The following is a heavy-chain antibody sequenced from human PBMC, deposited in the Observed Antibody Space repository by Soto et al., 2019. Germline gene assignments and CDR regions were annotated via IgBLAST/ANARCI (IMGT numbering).Heavy chain of an antibody. Sequence: QVQLQESGPGLVKPSETLSLTCSVSGGSVSRGSYYWSWIRQSPGKTLEWIGYIYYGGNTNYNASLHSRVTISLDAPKIQFSPNLTSVTAADTAVYYCARDLLRASSAWSYWGPGTQVIVSS. CDR3: ARDLLRASSAWSY. D-gene: IGHD6-19*01. J-gene: IGHJ4*02. V-gene: IGHV4-61*01. CDR1: GGSVSRGSYY. CDR2: IYYGGNT.